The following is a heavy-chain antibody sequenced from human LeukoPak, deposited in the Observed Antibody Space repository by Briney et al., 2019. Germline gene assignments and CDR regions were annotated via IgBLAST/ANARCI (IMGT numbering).Heavy chain of an antibody. Sequence: PSETLPLTCAVYGGSFSGYYWSWIRQPPGKGLEWIGEINHSGSTNYNPSLKSRVTISVDTSKNQFSLKLSSVTAADTAVYYCARALYGVVGYWGQGTLVTVSS. CDR1: GGSFSGYY. J-gene: IGHJ4*02. CDR2: INHSGST. CDR3: ARALYGVVGY. D-gene: IGHD2-8*01. V-gene: IGHV4-34*01.